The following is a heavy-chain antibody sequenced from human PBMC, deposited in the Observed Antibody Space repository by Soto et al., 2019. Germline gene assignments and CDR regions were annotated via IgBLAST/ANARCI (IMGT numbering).Heavy chain of an antibody. D-gene: IGHD3-10*01. CDR1: GGTFSNYA. CDR3: ARKAESYGFDI. V-gene: IGHV1-69*01. J-gene: IGHJ3*02. Sequence: QVQLVQSGAEVKKPGSSVKVSCKASGGTFSNYAINWVRQAPGQGLEWMGGFIPIFDAANYAQNFRGRVTITADESTSTAYMELSGLRSEETAMYYCARKAESYGFDIWGQWTMVTVS. CDR2: FIPIFDAA.